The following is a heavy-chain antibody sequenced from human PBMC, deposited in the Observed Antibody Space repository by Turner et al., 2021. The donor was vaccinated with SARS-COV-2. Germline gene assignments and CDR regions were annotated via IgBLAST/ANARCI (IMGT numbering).Heavy chain of an antibody. V-gene: IGHV3-21*01. Sequence: EVQLVESGGGLFKPGGSLRLSCSASGFTFSSYTMNWVRQAPGKGLEWVSSISSSSSYIYYADSVKGRFTISRDNAKNSLYLQMNSLRAEDTAVYYCARWGPNYYDSSGYYPDAFDIWGQGTMVTVSS. CDR3: ARWGPNYYDSSGYYPDAFDI. CDR2: ISSSSSYI. J-gene: IGHJ3*02. D-gene: IGHD3-22*01. CDR1: GFTFSSYT.